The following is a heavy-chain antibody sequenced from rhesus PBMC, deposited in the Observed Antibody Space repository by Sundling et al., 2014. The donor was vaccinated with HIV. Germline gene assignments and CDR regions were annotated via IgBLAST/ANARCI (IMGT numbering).Heavy chain of an antibody. Sequence: QLQLQESGPGLVKPSETLSVTCAVSGGSLSRTYWSWIRQAPGKGLEWIGYMYGSDTSGRSNPSLKSRLTLSVDTSKNQFSLKLNSVTAADTAVYYCARSDSNYYYGLDSWGQGVVVTVSS. V-gene: IGHV4-169*01. CDR3: ARSDSNYYYGLDS. CDR1: GGSLSRTY. CDR2: MYGSDTSG. J-gene: IGHJ6*01. D-gene: IGHD4-23*01.